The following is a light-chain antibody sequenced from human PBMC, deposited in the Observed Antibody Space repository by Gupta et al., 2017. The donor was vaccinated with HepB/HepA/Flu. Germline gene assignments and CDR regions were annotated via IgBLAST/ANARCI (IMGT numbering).Light chain of an antibody. Sequence: DIQVTQSPSSLSASVGDRVTLTCRASQTIGNYLNWYQQRPGKAPSLLIYATSTLKSGVPSRFSGSGSGTHFTLTISNLQPEDFASYFCQQSFISPFTFGHGT. CDR1: QTIGNY. J-gene: IGKJ3*01. CDR2: ATS. CDR3: QQSFISPFT. V-gene: IGKV1-39*01.